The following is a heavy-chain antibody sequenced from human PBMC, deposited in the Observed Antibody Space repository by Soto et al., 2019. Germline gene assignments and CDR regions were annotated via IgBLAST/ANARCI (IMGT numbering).Heavy chain of an antibody. CDR3: ARESSSSWYYAFDI. CDR2: IYYSGST. J-gene: IGHJ3*02. D-gene: IGHD6-13*01. CDR1: VGSISSYY. V-gene: IGHV4-59*01. Sequence: SETLSLTCTVSVGSISSYYWSWIWQPPGKGLEWIGYIYYSGSTNYNPSLKSRVTISVDTSKNQFSLKLSSVTAADTAVYYCARESSSSWYYAFDIWGQGTMVTV.